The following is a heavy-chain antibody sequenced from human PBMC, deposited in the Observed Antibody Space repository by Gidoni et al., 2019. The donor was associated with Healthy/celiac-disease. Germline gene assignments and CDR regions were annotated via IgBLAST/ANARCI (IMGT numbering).Heavy chain of an antibody. V-gene: IGHV4-59*01. CDR1: GGPISSYY. J-gene: IGHJ5*02. Sequence: QVQLQESGPGLVKPSETLSLTCTVSGGPISSYYWSWIRQPPGKGLEWIGYIYYSGSTNYNPSPKSRVTISVDTSKNQFSLKLSSVTAADTAVYYCARYMVRGVIRNWFDPWGQGTLVTVSS. CDR2: IYYSGST. D-gene: IGHD3-10*01. CDR3: ARYMVRGVIRNWFDP.